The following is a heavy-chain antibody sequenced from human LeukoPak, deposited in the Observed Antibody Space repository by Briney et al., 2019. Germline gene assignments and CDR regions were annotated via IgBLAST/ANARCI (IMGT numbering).Heavy chain of an antibody. CDR1: GFIXSXYG. CDR3: ARETIAADGNRDYYYYYGLDV. D-gene: IGHD6-13*01. J-gene: IGHJ6*01. Sequence: GGSLRLSCAASGFIXSXYGMXWGXXAPGKXLEWVAXXCXXGXNKYYADSVKGRFPXSRDNSKNTLFLQMNSLRAEDTAMYYCARETIAADGNRDYYYYYGLDVWGQGTTVTVSS. CDR2: XCXXGXNK. V-gene: IGHV3-33*01.